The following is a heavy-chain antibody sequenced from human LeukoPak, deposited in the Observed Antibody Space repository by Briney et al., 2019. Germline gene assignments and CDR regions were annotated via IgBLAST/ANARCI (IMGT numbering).Heavy chain of an antibody. V-gene: IGHV4-39*01. J-gene: IGHJ4*02. D-gene: IGHD3-22*01. CDR3: ARPSFTSGSYFDH. CDR2: LYYSGST. Sequence: SETLSLTCTVSGGSISSSTSYWGWIRQPPGKGLEWIGSLYYSGSTYYNPSLKSRATISVDTSKNQFSLKLSSVTAADTAVYFCARPSFTSGSYFDHWGQGTLVTVSS. CDR1: GGSISSSTSY.